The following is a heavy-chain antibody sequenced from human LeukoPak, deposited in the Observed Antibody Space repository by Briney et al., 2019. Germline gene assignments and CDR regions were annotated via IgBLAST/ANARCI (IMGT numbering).Heavy chain of an antibody. Sequence: SETLSLTCTVSGGSISSSSYYWGWIRQPPGKGLEWIGSIYYSGSTYYNPSLKSRVTISVDTSKNQFSLKLSSVTAADTAVYYCVRGGSWFKYFDFWGRGTLVSVSS. CDR2: IYYSGST. CDR3: VRGGSWFKYFDF. CDR1: GGSISSSSYY. V-gene: IGHV4-39*07. D-gene: IGHD3/OR15-3a*01. J-gene: IGHJ4*02.